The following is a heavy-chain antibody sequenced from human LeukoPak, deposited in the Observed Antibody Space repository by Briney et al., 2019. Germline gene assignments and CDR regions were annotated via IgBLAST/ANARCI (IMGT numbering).Heavy chain of an antibody. D-gene: IGHD7-27*01. J-gene: IGHJ4*02. Sequence: AGGSLRLSCAASGFTVSSNYMSWVRQAPGKGLEWVSVIYSGGSTYYADSVKGRFTISRDNSKNTLYLQMNSLRAEDTAVYYCASHHTGAPDYWGQGTLVTVSS. CDR1: GFTVSSNY. CDR3: ASHHTGAPDY. V-gene: IGHV3-66*04. CDR2: IYSGGST.